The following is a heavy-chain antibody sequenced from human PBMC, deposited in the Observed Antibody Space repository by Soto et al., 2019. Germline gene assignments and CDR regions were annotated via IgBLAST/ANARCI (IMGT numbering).Heavy chain of an antibody. J-gene: IGHJ5*02. CDR2: ISGSGGST. CDR1: GFTLSSYA. D-gene: IGHD3-22*01. CDR3: AKVSSYYDSSGPRWFDP. V-gene: IGHV3-23*01. Sequence: GGSLRLSCVASGFTLSSYAMSWVRQAPGKGLEWVSAISGSGGSTYYADSVKGRFTISRDNSKNTLYLQMNSLRAEDTAVYYCAKVSSYYDSSGPRWFDPWGQGTLVTVSS.